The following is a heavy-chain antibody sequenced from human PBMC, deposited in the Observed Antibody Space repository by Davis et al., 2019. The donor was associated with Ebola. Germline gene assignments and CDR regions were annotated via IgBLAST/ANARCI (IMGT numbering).Heavy chain of an antibody. CDR2: ISYDGSNK. J-gene: IGHJ6*02. Sequence: GESLKISCAASGFTFSSYAMHWVRQAPGKGLEWVAVISYDGSNKYYADSVKGRFTISRDNSKNSLYLQMNSLRAEDTAVYYCARDGRIQLFLLYYYYGMDVWGQGTTVTVSS. V-gene: IGHV3-30-3*01. CDR3: ARDGRIQLFLLYYYYGMDV. CDR1: GFTFSSYA. D-gene: IGHD5-18*01.